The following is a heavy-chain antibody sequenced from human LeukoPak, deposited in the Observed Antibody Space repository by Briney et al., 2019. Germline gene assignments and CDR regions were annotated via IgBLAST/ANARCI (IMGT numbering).Heavy chain of an antibody. CDR3: ATSILTVTTFTVTNLGY. Sequence: ASVKVSCKVSGYTLTELSMHWVRQAPGKGLEWMGGFDPEDGETIYAQKFQGRVTMTEDTSTDTAYMELSSLRSEDTAVYYCATSILTVTTFTVTNLGYWGQGTLVTVSS. CDR2: FDPEDGET. J-gene: IGHJ4*02. CDR1: GYTLTELS. D-gene: IGHD4-11*01. V-gene: IGHV1-24*01.